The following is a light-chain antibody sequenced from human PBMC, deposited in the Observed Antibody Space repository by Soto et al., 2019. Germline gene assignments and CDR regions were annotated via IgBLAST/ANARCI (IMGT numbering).Light chain of an antibody. Sequence: EVVLTQSPDTLSLSPGETATLSCRASQSLRPTYVAWYQQRPGQAPRLLIYGASFRATGIPARFSGRGSGTDFTLTISRLEPEDFAVYYCQQYDNSPITFGQGTRLEIK. V-gene: IGKV3-20*01. J-gene: IGKJ5*01. CDR2: GAS. CDR1: QSLRPTY. CDR3: QQYDNSPIT.